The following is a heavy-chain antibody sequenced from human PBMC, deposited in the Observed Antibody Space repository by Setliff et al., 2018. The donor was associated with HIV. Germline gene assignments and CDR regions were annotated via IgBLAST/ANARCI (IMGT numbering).Heavy chain of an antibody. V-gene: IGHV4-28*03. D-gene: IGHD2-2*01. J-gene: IGHJ6*03. CDR1: GGSISTSNW. CDR3: ARDRDIVVVPASPQGYYYYMDV. Sequence: PSETLSLTCTVSGGSISTSNWGGWIRQTPGKGLEWIGYIYYSGSTNYNPSLKSRVTMSLDTSKNQFSLKLSSVTAADTAVYYCARDRDIVVVPASPQGYYYYMDVWGKGTTVTVSS. CDR2: IYYSGST.